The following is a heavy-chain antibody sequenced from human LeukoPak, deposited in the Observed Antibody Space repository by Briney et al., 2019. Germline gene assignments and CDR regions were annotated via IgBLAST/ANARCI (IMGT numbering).Heavy chain of an antibody. CDR1: GFTFSSYA. Sequence: GSLRLSCAASGFTFSSYAMSWVRQAPGKGLEWVSAISGSGGSTYYADSVKGRFTISRDNSKNTLYLQMNSLRAEDTAVYYCANIPADIVVVPAAIGAGEIDYWGQGTLVTVSS. J-gene: IGHJ4*02. CDR2: ISGSGGST. D-gene: IGHD2-2*01. CDR3: ANIPADIVVVPAAIGAGEIDY. V-gene: IGHV3-23*01.